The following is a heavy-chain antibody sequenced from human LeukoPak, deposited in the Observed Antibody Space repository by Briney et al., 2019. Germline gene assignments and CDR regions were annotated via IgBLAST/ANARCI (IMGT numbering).Heavy chain of an antibody. CDR2: ITGSGTST. CDR3: AKHQTNT. CDR1: GFTFSSLA. Sequence: GGSLRLSCAASGFTFSSLAMSWVRQAPGKGLEWVAGITGSGTSTFYADSVKGRSTISRDNSKNTLFLQINSLRAEDTAVYYCAKHQTNTWGQGTLVTVSS. J-gene: IGHJ5*02. D-gene: IGHD1-7*01. V-gene: IGHV3-23*01.